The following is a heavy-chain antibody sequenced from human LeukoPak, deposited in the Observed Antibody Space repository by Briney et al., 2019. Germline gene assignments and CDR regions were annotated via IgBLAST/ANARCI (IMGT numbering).Heavy chain of an antibody. CDR2: IADGGETT. Sequence: GGSLRLSCAVSGFTFNNYGMSWVRQAPGMGLEWVSAIADGGETTYYADSVKGRFTISRDYSKNTLHLQMYSVRAEDTAVYYCARKAARTSGYDYWGQGILVTVSS. CDR1: GFTFNNYG. J-gene: IGHJ4*02. CDR3: ARKAARTSGYDY. V-gene: IGHV3-23*01. D-gene: IGHD3-22*01.